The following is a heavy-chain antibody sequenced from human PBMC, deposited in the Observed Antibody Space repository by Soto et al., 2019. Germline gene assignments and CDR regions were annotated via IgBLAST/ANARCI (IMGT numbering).Heavy chain of an antibody. J-gene: IGHJ4*02. CDR1: GGTFCSYA. CDR3: ATSYGSGYRAFDY. Sequence: SVKVSCKASGGTFCSYAISWVRQAPGQGLEWMGRVNPILSMSNYAQKFQGRVTMTADKSTSTAYMELRSLRSEDTAFYYCATSYGSGYRAFDYWGQGALVTVSS. D-gene: IGHD3-10*01. CDR2: VNPILSMS. V-gene: IGHV1-69*04.